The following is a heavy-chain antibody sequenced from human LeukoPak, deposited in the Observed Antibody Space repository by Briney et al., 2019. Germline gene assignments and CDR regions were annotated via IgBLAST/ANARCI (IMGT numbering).Heavy chain of an antibody. CDR1: GFTFSSYW. J-gene: IGHJ6*04. Sequence: GGSLRLSCAPSGFTFSSYWMSWVRQAPGKGLEWVANIKQDGSEKYYVDSVKGRFTISRDNAKNSPYLQMNSLRADDTAVYYCARKAYGLDVWGKGTTVTVSS. CDR2: IKQDGSEK. CDR3: ARKAYGLDV. V-gene: IGHV3-7*03.